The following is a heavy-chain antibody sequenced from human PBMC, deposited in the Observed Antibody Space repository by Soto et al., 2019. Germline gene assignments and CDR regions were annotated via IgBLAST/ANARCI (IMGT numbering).Heavy chain of an antibody. CDR1: GFTFSSDA. CDR2: MSGSGGVT. D-gene: IGHD6-6*01. V-gene: IGHV3-23*01. Sequence: GSLRVACAASGFTFSSDAMSWVRQAPGKGLEWVSAMSGSGGVTYYADAVRGRCTISGDDYNNTLYLQIDGLRAEDTAMYYCAKDPEYRTSSLLTHFEYWGQLAPVIVS. J-gene: IGHJ4*01. CDR3: AKDPEYRTSSLLTHFEY.